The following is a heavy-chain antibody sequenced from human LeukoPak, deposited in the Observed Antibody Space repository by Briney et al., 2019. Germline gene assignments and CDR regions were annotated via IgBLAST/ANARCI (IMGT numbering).Heavy chain of an antibody. CDR2: IHYSGTF. J-gene: IGHJ5*02. CDR1: GGYISGHY. V-gene: IGHV4-59*11. D-gene: IGHD2-2*01. CDR3: ARGDDHKSTLFDP. Sequence: SETLSLTCTVFGGYISGHYWNWIRQPPGKGLEWIGHIHYSGTFNYNPSLKSRVTISVDTSKNQFSLRLSSVTAADTAVYYCARGDDHKSTLFDPWGQGTLVTVSS.